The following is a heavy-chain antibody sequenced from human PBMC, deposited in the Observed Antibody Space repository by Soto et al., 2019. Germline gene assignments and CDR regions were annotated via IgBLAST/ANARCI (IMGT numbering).Heavy chain of an antibody. D-gene: IGHD6-13*01. Sequence: VGSLRLSCAASGFTVSSNYMSWVRQAPGKGLEWVSVIYSGGSTYYADSVKGRFTISRDNSKNTLYLQMNSLRAEDTAVYYCARGGEGIAAAIDYWGQGTLVTVSS. CDR1: GFTVSSNY. CDR2: IYSGGST. CDR3: ARGGEGIAAAIDY. J-gene: IGHJ4*02. V-gene: IGHV3-53*01.